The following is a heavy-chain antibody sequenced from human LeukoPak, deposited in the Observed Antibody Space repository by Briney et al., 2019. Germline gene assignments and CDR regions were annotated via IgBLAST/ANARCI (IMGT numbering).Heavy chain of an antibody. CDR1: GGSISSYY. D-gene: IGHD2-8*01. Sequence: PSETLSLTCTVSGGSISSYYWSWIRQPTGKGLEWIGYIYYSWNNNYNPSLKSRVTISVNMSKNQFSLKLRSVTAADTAVYYCGGVTGYMLEDYFDYWGQGTLVTVSS. CDR2: IYYSWNN. V-gene: IGHV4-59*01. CDR3: GGVTGYMLEDYFDY. J-gene: IGHJ4*02.